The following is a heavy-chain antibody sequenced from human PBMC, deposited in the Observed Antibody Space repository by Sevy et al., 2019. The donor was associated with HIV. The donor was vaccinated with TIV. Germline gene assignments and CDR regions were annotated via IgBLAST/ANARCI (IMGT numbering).Heavy chain of an antibody. J-gene: IGHJ6*02. D-gene: IGHD4-17*01. CDR1: GDSISGYY. V-gene: IGHV4-59*01. CDR2: IYYSGFT. CDR3: ARTTPYYYNAVDV. Sequence: SETLSLTCSVSGDSISGYYWSWIRQPPGKGLQWIGYIYYSGFTNYNPSLKSRVTISEDTSKNQLSLRVTSVTAADTAVDYCARTTPYYYNAVDVWGQGTTVTVSS.